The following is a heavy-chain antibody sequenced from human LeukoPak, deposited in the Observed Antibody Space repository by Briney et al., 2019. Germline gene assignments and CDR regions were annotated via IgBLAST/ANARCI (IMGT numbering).Heavy chain of an antibody. J-gene: IGHJ6*02. CDR3: AKDHRESGNSYYYYGLDV. D-gene: IGHD4-23*01. Sequence: GGSLRLSCAASGFTLISYAMSWVRQAPGKGLEWVSSLSGNAGRPYYADSVKGRFTISRDNSKNTLYLQMNGLRAEDTAVYYCAKDHRESGNSYYYYGLDVWGQGTMVTVSS. CDR2: LSGNAGRP. V-gene: IGHV3-23*01. CDR1: GFTLISYA.